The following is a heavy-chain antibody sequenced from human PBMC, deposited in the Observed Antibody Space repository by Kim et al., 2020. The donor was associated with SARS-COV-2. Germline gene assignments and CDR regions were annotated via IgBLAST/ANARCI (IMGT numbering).Heavy chain of an antibody. V-gene: IGHV3-9*01. D-gene: IGHD2-2*01. J-gene: IGHJ4*02. CDR3: AKVGPSIYCSSTSYPNYFDY. Sequence: RFTISRDNAKNSLYLQMNSLRAEDTALYYCAKVGPSIYCSSTSYPNYFDYWGQGTLVTVSS.